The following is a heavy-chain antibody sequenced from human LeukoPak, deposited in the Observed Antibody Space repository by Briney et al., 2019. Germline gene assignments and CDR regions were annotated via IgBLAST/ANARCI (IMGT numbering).Heavy chain of an antibody. V-gene: IGHV3-53*03. CDR1: GFTVSSNH. Sequence: PGGSLRLSRAASGFTVSSNHMSWVRQAPGKGLEWVSVIYSGGSTYYADSVKGRFTISRDNSKNTLYLQMNSLRAEDTAVYYCARATVTTPNFDSWGQGTLVTVSS. J-gene: IGHJ4*02. D-gene: IGHD4-11*01. CDR3: ARATVTTPNFDS. CDR2: IYSGGST.